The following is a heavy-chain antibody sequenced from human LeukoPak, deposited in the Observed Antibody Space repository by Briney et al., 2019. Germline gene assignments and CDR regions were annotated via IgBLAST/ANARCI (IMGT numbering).Heavy chain of an antibody. D-gene: IGHD6-19*01. CDR2: INHSGYT. J-gene: IGHJ4*02. Sequence: PSETLSLTCGVSGLLFSNYYWSWVRQSPTQGLEWIGEINHSGYTNYNPSLKSRVTMSIDTSKNQFSLKLTSVTAADAGVYYCTRAVAGHPDWGQGTLVTVSS. V-gene: IGHV4-34*01. CDR3: TRAVAGHPD. CDR1: GLLFSNYY.